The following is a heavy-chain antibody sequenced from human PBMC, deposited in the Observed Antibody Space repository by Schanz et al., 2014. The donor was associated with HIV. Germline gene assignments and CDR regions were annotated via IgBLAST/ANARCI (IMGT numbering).Heavy chain of an antibody. D-gene: IGHD2-8*01. CDR1: GFTFSNYA. CDR2: MTTNDRI. J-gene: IGHJ6*02. CDR3: ANSGYCTSGICYTRGNGMNV. Sequence: EVQLLESGGGLVQPGGSLRLSCAASGFTFSNYAMTWVRQAPGKGREWVSVMTTNDRIYYAESVKGRFTISRDNPKNRLYLQMNSLRAEDTAVYYCANSGYCTSGICYTRGNGMNVWGQGTTVTVSS. V-gene: IGHV3-23*01.